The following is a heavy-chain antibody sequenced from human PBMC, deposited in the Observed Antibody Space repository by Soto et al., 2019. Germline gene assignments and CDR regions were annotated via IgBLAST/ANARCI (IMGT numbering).Heavy chain of an antibody. CDR2: IIPIFGTA. J-gene: IGHJ5*02. D-gene: IGHD6-13*01. CDR3: ARGSSWNNWFDP. Sequence: SVKVSCKASGGTFSSYAISWVRQAPGQGLEWMGGIIPIFGTANYAQKFQGRVTITADESTSTAYIELSSLRSEDTAVYYCARGSSWNNWFDPWGQGTLVTVSS. CDR1: GGTFSSYA. V-gene: IGHV1-69*13.